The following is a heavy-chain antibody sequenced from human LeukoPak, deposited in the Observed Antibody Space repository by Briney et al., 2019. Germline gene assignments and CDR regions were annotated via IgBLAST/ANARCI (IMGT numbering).Heavy chain of an antibody. CDR2: INPNSGGT. CDR1: XYXXTXYY. CDR3: ARDTRNYFDY. J-gene: IGHJ4*02. V-gene: IGHV1-2*06. Sequence: VXCXAXXYXXTXYYMHWVRQAPGQGLEWMGRINPNSGGTNYAQKFQGRVTMTRDTSISTAYMEPSRLRSDDTAVYYCARDTRNYFDYWGQGTLVTVSS.